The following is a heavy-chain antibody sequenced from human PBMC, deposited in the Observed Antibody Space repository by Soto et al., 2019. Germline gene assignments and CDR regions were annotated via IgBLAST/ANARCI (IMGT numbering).Heavy chain of an antibody. CDR3: ARTSMEQQLVHPGWFDP. CDR2: IYYSGST. CDR1: GGSISSGGYY. V-gene: IGHV4-31*03. Sequence: SLTCTVSGGSISSGGYYWSWIRQHPGKGLEWIGYIYYSGSTYYNPSLKSRVTISVDTSKNQFSLKLSSVTAADTAVYYCARTSMEQQLVHPGWFDPWGQGTLVTVSS. J-gene: IGHJ5*02. D-gene: IGHD6-13*01.